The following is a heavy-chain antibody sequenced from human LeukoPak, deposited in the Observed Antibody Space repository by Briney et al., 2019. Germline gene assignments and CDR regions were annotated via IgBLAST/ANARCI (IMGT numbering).Heavy chain of an antibody. CDR3: ANIPEEVVAATGTGHFDY. V-gene: IGHV3-30*18. Sequence: GGSLRLSCAASGFTFSNYDMHWVRQAPGKGLEWVAVISYDGSNRYYADSVNGRFTIFRDNSKNTLYLQMNSLRAEDTAVYYCANIPEEVVAATGTGHFDYWGQGTLVTVSS. D-gene: IGHD2-15*01. CDR1: GFTFSNYD. J-gene: IGHJ4*02. CDR2: ISYDGSNR.